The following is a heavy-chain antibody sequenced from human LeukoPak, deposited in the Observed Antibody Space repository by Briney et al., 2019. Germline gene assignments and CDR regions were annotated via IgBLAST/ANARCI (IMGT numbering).Heavy chain of an antibody. V-gene: IGHV4-39*07. CDR2: ICSSGST. CDR3: ARGSSRITMIDY. CDR1: GDSISSNTCY. D-gene: IGHD3-22*01. J-gene: IGHJ4*02. Sequence: SETLSLTCSVSGDSISSNTCYWGWIRQPPGKGLEWIGTICSSGSTYYNPSLKSRVTISVDTSKNQFSLKLSSVTAADTAVYYCARGSSRITMIDYWGQGTLVTVSS.